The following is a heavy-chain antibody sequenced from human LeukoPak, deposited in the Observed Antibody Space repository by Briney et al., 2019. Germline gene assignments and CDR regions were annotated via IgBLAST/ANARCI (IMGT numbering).Heavy chain of an antibody. CDR1: GFTFDDYG. CDR2: INKDGGEK. Sequence: PGGSLRLSCAASGFTFDDYGMSWVRQAPGKGLEWVAHINKDGGEKYYVDSVKGRFTISRDNAKNSLYLQMNSLRADDTAVYYCVKDSPPRYSGSPPAYWGQGTLVTVSS. CDR3: VKDSPPRYSGSPPAY. J-gene: IGHJ4*02. D-gene: IGHD1-26*01. V-gene: IGHV3-7*03.